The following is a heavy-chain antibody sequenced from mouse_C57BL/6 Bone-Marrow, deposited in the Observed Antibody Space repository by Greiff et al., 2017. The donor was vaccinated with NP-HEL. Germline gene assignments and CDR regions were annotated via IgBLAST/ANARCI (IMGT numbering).Heavy chain of an antibody. J-gene: IGHJ1*03. CDR3: ARDLYYGSSWYFDV. D-gene: IGHD1-1*01. CDR2: IYPGSGST. Sequence: VQLQQPGAELVKPGASVKMSCKASGYTFTSYWITWVKQRPGQGLEWIGDIYPGSGSTNYNEKFKSKATLTVDTSSSTAYMQLSSLTSEDSAVYYCARDLYYGSSWYFDVWGTGTTVTVSS. V-gene: IGHV1-55*01. CDR1: GYTFTSYW.